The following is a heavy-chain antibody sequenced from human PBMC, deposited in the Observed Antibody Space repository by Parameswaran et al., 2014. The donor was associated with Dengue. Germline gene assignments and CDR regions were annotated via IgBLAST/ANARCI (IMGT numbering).Heavy chain of an antibody. Sequence: WIRQPPGKGLEWVSAISGSGGSTYYADSVKGRFTISRDNSKNTLYLQMNSLRAEDTAVYYCAKDLGDVVVTAQTWFDPWGQGTLVTVSS. CDR3: AKDLGDVVVTAQTWFDP. D-gene: IGHD2-21*02. CDR2: ISGSGGST. J-gene: IGHJ5*02. V-gene: IGHV3-23*01.